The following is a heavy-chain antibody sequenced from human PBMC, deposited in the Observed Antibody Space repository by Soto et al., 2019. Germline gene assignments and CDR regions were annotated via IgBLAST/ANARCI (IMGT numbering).Heavy chain of an antibody. J-gene: IGHJ4*02. Sequence: EVQLLESGGGLVQPGGSLRLSCAASGFTFSSYAMSWVRQAPGKGLEWVSAISGSGGSTYYADSVKGGFTISRDNSKNTLYLQMNSLRAEDTAVYYCAKDVIAARTGDDYWVQGTLVTVSS. CDR2: ISGSGGST. D-gene: IGHD6-13*01. CDR1: GFTFSSYA. V-gene: IGHV3-23*01. CDR3: AKDVIAARTGDDY.